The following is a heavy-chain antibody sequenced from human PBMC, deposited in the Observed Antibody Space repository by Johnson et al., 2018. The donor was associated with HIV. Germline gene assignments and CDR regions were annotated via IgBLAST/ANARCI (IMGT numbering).Heavy chain of an antibody. CDR2: IGTAGDT. V-gene: IGHV3-13*01. CDR3: ARDAVEYFYGSADAFDI. Sequence: VQLVESGGGLVQPGGSLRLSCAASGFTFSSYDMHWVRQATGKGLEWVSAIGTAGDTYYRGSVKGRFTISRENAKNSLYLQMNSLRAEDTAVYYCARDAVEYFYGSADAFDIWGQGTMVTVSS. D-gene: IGHD3-10*01. CDR1: GFTFSSYD. J-gene: IGHJ3*02.